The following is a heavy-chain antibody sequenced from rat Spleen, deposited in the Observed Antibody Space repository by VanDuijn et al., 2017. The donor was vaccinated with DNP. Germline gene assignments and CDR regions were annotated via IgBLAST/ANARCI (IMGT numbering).Heavy chain of an antibody. CDR2: ITGSGGGI. J-gene: IGHJ4*01. Sequence: EVQLVESGGDLVQPGGSLKLSCVAFGFTFNDYWMAWIRQVPGKGLEWLGAITGSGGGIYYSGSVKGRFTISRDNAENTVYLQMSSLRSEDTATYYCAKDYHYYAMDAWGQGTSVTVSS. CDR3: AKDYHYYAMDA. CDR1: GFTFNDYW. V-gene: IGHV5-31*01.